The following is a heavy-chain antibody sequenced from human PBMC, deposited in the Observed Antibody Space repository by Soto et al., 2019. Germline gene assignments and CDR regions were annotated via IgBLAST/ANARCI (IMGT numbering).Heavy chain of an antibody. D-gene: IGHD3-10*01. Sequence: PGGSLRLSCVASGFTFSNYAMHWVRQAPGKGLKWVAVVSFDGSKKYFADSVKGRFSISRDNSKSTLSLQMNNLTTEDTALYYCVRGNELWASAFDIWGQGTMVTVSS. CDR1: GFTFSNYA. CDR3: VRGNELWASAFDI. V-gene: IGHV3-30-3*01. J-gene: IGHJ3*02. CDR2: VSFDGSKK.